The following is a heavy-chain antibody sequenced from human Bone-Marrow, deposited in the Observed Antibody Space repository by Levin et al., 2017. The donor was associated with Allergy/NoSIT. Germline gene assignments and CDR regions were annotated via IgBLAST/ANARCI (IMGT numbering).Heavy chain of an antibody. V-gene: IGHV4-39*01. J-gene: IGHJ4*02. Sequence: GSLRLSCFVSGGSISNSDYYWGWVRQAPGQGLEWIGSVFYRGNTYSNPSLKSRDIISVDTSKNQFSLSLSSVTAADTAVYYCARSKILRVFDSWGQGTLVTVSS. D-gene: IGHD2/OR15-2a*01. CDR1: GGSISNSDYY. CDR2: VFYRGNT. CDR3: ARSKILRVFDS.